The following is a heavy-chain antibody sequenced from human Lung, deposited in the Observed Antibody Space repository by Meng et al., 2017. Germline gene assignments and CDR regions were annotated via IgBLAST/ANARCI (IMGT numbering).Heavy chain of an antibody. CDR1: GWSFSDYY. D-gene: IGHD4-11*01. V-gene: IGHV4-34*01. CDR3: ARGPTTMAHDFDY. Sequence: KPQQRVACRWKPSHTRARSFVSAGWSFSDYYWSWIRQPPGKGLEWIGEINHSGSTNYNPSLESRATISVDTSQNNLSLKLSSVTAADSAVYYCARGPTTMAHDFDYWGQGTLVTVSS. CDR2: INHSGST. J-gene: IGHJ4*02.